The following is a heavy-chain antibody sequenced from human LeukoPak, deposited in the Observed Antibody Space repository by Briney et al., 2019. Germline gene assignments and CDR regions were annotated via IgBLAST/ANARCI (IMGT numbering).Heavy chain of an antibody. CDR2: ISDDGSNK. Sequence: GGSLRLSCAASGFTFSSYAIHSGRQAPGKGLEWVAVISDDGSNKYYADSVKGRFTISRDNSKNTLYLQMNSLRAEDTAVYYCARDRYSGSYSIVLYYFDYWGQGTLVTVSS. D-gene: IGHD1-26*01. J-gene: IGHJ4*02. CDR1: GFTFSSYA. CDR3: ARDRYSGSYSIVLYYFDY. V-gene: IGHV3-30*04.